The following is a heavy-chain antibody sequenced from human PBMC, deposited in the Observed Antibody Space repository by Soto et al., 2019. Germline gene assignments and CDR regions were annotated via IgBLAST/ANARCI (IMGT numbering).Heavy chain of an antibody. CDR3: ARDREYYYDSSGNYYYHYGMDV. CDR2: ISGYNGNT. V-gene: IGHV1-18*04. J-gene: IGHJ6*02. Sequence: QVQLVESGAEVKKPGASVKVSCKASGYTFTNYGISWVRQAPGQGLEWMGWISGYNGNTKYAQKFQGRVTMTTDTPTNTGYMELRNLRSDDTAVYYCARDREYYYDSSGNYYYHYGMDVWGQGTTVTVS. CDR1: GYTFTNYG. D-gene: IGHD3-22*01.